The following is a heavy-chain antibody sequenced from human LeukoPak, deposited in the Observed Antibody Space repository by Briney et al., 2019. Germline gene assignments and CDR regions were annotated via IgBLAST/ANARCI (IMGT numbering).Heavy chain of an antibody. CDR3: ARDGHDFWSGYSIYYFDY. D-gene: IGHD3-3*01. J-gene: IGHJ4*02. Sequence: ASVKVSCKASGYTFTSYYMHWVRQAPGQGLEWMGIINPSGGSTSYAQKLQGRVTMTTDTSTSTAYMELRSLRSDDTAVYYCARDGHDFWSGYSIYYFDYWGQGTLVTVSS. V-gene: IGHV1-46*01. CDR1: GYTFTSYY. CDR2: INPSGGST.